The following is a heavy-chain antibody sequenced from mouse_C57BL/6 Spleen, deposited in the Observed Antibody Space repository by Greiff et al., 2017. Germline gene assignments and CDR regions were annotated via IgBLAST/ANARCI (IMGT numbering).Heavy chain of an antibody. J-gene: IGHJ2*01. D-gene: IGHD3-1*01. Sequence: QVQLQQPGAELVRPGTSVKLSCKASGSTFTSYWLHWVKPRPGQGLEWIGVIDPSDSYTNYNQKVKGKATLTVDTSSSTASMQLSSLTSEDSAVYYCASGGYWNFDYWGQGTTLTVSA. CDR2: IDPSDSYT. CDR3: ASGGYWNFDY. CDR1: GSTFTSYW. V-gene: IGHV1-59*01.